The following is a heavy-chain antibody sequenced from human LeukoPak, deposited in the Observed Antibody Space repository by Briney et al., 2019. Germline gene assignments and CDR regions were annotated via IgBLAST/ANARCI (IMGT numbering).Heavy chain of an antibody. Sequence: PGVPLTLSCTASGFTFSRYGVHWVRQAPGKGLEWVAVIAYDGSNKYYADSVKGRFTMSRDNSKNTLNLQMNSLRAEDTAVYYCARAVEAAVAPVLDYWGEGTLVTVSS. CDR1: GFTFSRYG. J-gene: IGHJ4*02. D-gene: IGHD6-13*01. V-gene: IGHV3-30-3*01. CDR2: IAYDGSNK. CDR3: ARAVEAAVAPVLDY.